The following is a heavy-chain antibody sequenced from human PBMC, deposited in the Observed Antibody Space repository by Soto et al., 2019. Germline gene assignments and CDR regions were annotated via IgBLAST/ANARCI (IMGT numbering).Heavy chain of an antibody. CDR1: GYSFTSYW. CDR3: ARHLEYSSGWLNYYYYYGMDV. J-gene: IGHJ6*02. CDR2: IYPGDSDT. V-gene: IGHV5-51*01. Sequence: PGESLKISCKGSGYSFTSYWIGWVRQMPGKGLEWMGIIYPGDSDTRYSPSFQGQVTISADKSISTAYLQWSSLKASDTAMYYCARHLEYSSGWLNYYYYYGMDVWGQGTTVTVSS. D-gene: IGHD6-19*01.